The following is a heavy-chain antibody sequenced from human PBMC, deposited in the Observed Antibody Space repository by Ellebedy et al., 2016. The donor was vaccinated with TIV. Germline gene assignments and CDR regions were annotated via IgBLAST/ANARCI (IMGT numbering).Heavy chain of an antibody. D-gene: IGHD6-13*01. CDR1: GGSISSYY. CDR3: ARVSWFNYYYYYGMDV. CDR2: IYYSGST. V-gene: IGHV4-59*01. J-gene: IGHJ6*02. Sequence: SETLSLTXTVSGGSISSYYWSWIRQPPGKGLEWIGYIYYSGSTNYNPSLKSRVTISVDTSKNQFSLKLSSVTAADTAVYYCARVSWFNYYYYYGMDVWGQGTTVTVSS.